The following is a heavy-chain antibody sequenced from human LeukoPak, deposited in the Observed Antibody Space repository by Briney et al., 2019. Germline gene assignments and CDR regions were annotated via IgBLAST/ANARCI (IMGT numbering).Heavy chain of an antibody. CDR2: IIPIFGTA. CDR3: ARDNLMAQNYYYGMDV. V-gene: IGHV1-69*13. J-gene: IGHJ6*02. CDR1: GYTFTSYA. D-gene: IGHD5-24*01. Sequence: SVKVSCKASGYTFTSYAMHWVRQAPGQRLEWMGGIIPIFGTANYAQKFQGRVTITADESTSTAYMELSSLRSEDTAVYYCARDNLMAQNYYYGMDVWGQGTTVTVSS.